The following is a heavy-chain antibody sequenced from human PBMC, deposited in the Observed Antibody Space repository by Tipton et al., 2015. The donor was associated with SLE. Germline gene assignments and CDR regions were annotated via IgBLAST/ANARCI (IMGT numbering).Heavy chain of an antibody. CDR1: GFTFSTYV. V-gene: IGHV3-30*04. Sequence: SLRLSCAAPGFTFSTYVMQWVRQAPGKGLEWVAVISYDGSNKYYADSVKGRFTISRDNSKNTLYLQMNSLRAEDTAVYYCARDGDSGGTYYYYYHMDVWGKGTTVTVSS. CDR3: ARDGDSGGTYYYYYHMDV. D-gene: IGHD6-19*01. CDR2: ISYDGSNK. J-gene: IGHJ6*03.